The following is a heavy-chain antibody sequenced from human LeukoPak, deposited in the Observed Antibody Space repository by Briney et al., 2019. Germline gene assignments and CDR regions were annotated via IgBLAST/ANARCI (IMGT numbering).Heavy chain of an antibody. V-gene: IGHV4-4*07. CDR3: AGHDYGGLVDY. CDR1: GESINPYY. D-gene: IGHD4-23*01. Sequence: SETLSLTCTVSGESINPYYWNWIRQSAGKGLEWIGHIYKSGTTNFNPSLTSRVTMSLDMSRNQFSLKLSSVTAADTAVYYCAGHDYGGLVDYWGQGTLVTVSS. J-gene: IGHJ4*02. CDR2: IYKSGTT.